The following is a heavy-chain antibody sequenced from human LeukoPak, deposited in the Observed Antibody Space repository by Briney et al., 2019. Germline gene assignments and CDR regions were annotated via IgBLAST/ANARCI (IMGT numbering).Heavy chain of an antibody. V-gene: IGHV3-66*01. CDR1: GFTVSRYY. CDR3: ASSATTPGGFDY. CDR2: IADGGTT. Sequence: GGSLRLSCAASGFTVSRYYMTWVRQAPGKGLYWVSVIADGGTTNYADSVKGRFTISRDNSKNTLYLQMNSLRAEDTAVYYCASSATTPGGFDYWGQGTLVTVSS. J-gene: IGHJ4*02. D-gene: IGHD3-16*01.